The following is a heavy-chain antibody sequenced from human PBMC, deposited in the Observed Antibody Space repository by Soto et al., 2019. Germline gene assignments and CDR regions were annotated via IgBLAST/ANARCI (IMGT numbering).Heavy chain of an antibody. CDR3: AKRGFSPYYYYTMDV. CDR1: GFTFSSYA. J-gene: IGHJ6*02. V-gene: IGHV3-23*01. D-gene: IGHD5-18*01. Sequence: GGSLRLSCAASGFTFSSYAMSWVRQAPGKGLEWVSAISGSGGSTYYADSVKGRFTISRDNSKNTVYLQMNSLRAEDTAVYYCAKRGFSPYYYYTMDVWGQGTTVTVSS. CDR2: ISGSGGST.